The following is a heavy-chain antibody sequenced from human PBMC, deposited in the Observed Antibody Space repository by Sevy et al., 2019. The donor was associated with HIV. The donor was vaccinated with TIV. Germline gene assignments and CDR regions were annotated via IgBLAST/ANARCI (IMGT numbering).Heavy chain of an antibody. J-gene: IGHJ6*02. D-gene: IGHD2-15*01. CDR1: GFTVSSNY. CDR2: IYSGGST. CDR3: ARDTGGNRYGMDV. V-gene: IGHV3-53*01. Sequence: GGSLRLSCAASGFTVSSNYMSWVRQAPGKGPEWVSVIYSGGSTYYADSVKGRFTMSRENYKNTLYLQMNSLRDEDTAVYYCARDTGGNRYGMDVWGQGTTVTVSS.